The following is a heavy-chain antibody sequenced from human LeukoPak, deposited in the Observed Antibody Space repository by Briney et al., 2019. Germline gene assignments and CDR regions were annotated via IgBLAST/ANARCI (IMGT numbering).Heavy chain of an antibody. V-gene: IGHV3-73*01. D-gene: IGHD3-10*01. J-gene: IGHJ6*03. CDR3: TRPSELLGIYYYYYVDV. Sequence: GGSLKLSCAASGFTFSGSVIHWVRQASGKGLEWVGRIRTKTDDYATAYAAPVKGRFTISRDDSKNMAYLQMNSLKTEDTAVYYCTRPSELLGIYYYYYVDVWGKGTTVTVSS. CDR2: IRTKTDDYAT. CDR1: GFTFSGSV.